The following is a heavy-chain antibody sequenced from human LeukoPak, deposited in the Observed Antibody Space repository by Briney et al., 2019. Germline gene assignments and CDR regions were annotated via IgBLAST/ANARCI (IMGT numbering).Heavy chain of an antibody. CDR1: GYTLTELS. J-gene: IGHJ4*02. Sequence: ASVKVSCKVSGYTLTELSMHWVRQAPGKGLEWMGGFDPEDGETIYAQKFQGRVTMTEDTSTDTAYMELSSPRSEDTAVYYCATLSRYSGSRRRTYYFDYWGQGTLVTVSS. CDR2: FDPEDGET. D-gene: IGHD1-26*01. CDR3: ATLSRYSGSRRRTYYFDY. V-gene: IGHV1-24*01.